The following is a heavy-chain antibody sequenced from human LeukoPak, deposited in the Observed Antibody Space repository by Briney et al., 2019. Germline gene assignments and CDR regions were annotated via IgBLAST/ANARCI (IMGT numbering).Heavy chain of an antibody. J-gene: IGHJ5*02. V-gene: IGHV4-34*01. D-gene: IGHD3-3*01. CDR3: ARRPLYDFWSSYYWNDYFDP. CDR2: INHSGST. CDR1: GGSFSDYY. Sequence: SETLSLTCTVYGGSFSDYYWSWIRQPPGKGLEWIGDINHSGSTNYNPSLKSRVTISVDTSKNQFSLKLSSVTAADTAVYYCARRPLYDFWSSYYWNDYFDPWGQGTLVTVSS.